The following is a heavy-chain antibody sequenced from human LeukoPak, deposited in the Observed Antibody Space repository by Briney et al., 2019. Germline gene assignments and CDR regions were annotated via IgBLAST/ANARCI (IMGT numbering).Heavy chain of an antibody. V-gene: IGHV1-18*04. Sequence: ASVKVSCKASGYTFTSYGISWVRRAPGQGLEWMGWISAYNGNTNYAQKLQGRVTMTTDTSTSTAYMELRSLRSDDTAVYYCARVPPLVLRYFDWLSYFDYWGQGTLVTVSS. J-gene: IGHJ4*02. D-gene: IGHD3-9*01. CDR2: ISAYNGNT. CDR3: ARVPPLVLRYFDWLSYFDY. CDR1: GYTFTSYG.